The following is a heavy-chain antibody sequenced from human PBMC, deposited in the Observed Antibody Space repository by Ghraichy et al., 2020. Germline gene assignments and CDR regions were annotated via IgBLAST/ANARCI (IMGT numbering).Heavy chain of an antibody. CDR1: GYTLTELS. V-gene: IGHV1-24*01. J-gene: IGHJ4*02. CDR3: ASDLPRVLRYFDWFPYMGY. Sequence: ASVKVSCKVSGYTLTELSMHWVRQAPGKGLEWMGGFDPEDGETIYAQKFQGRVTMTEDTSTDTAYMELSSLRSEDTAVYYCASDLPRVLRYFDWFPYMGYWGQGTLVTVSS. D-gene: IGHD3-9*01. CDR2: FDPEDGET.